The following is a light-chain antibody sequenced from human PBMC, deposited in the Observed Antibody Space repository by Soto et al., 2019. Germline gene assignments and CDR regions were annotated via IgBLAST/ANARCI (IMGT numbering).Light chain of an antibody. Sequence: QSALTQPASVSGSPGQSITISCTGTSNDVGNYNLVSWYQQHPGKAPKLLIYEVTKRPSGISNRFSGSKSDNTASLTISGLQAEDEADYYCCSYASSSTWVFGGGTKLTVL. CDR2: EVT. CDR1: SNDVGNYNL. J-gene: IGLJ3*02. V-gene: IGLV2-23*02. CDR3: CSYASSSTWV.